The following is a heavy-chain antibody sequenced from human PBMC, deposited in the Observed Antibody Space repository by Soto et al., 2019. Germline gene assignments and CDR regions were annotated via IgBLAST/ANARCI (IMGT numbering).Heavy chain of an antibody. Sequence: QVQLQESGPGLVKPSQTLSLTCTVSGASITSGDYSWNWIRQPPGKGLEWIGYIYHTGTTYYNPSLQSRVTISVDTSKNQFSLKLSSVTAADTAVYYCARGRKEYSSSWYVDWGQGTLVTVSS. J-gene: IGHJ4*02. CDR2: IYHTGTT. CDR1: GASITSGDYS. V-gene: IGHV4-30-4*01. CDR3: ARGRKEYSSSWYVD. D-gene: IGHD6-13*01.